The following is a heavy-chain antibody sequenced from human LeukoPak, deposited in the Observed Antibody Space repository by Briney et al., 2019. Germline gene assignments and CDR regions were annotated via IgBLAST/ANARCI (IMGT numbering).Heavy chain of an antibody. CDR1: GDSVSSNTAA. D-gene: IGHD6-19*01. J-gene: IGHJ3*02. Sequence: SQTLSLSCAISGDSVSSNTAAWNWIRQSPSRGLEWLGSTFYRSNWYDDYAASVKSRITINPDTSKNQFSLHLKSVTPEDTAVYYCTREVAGTWAFDIWGQGTRVTVSS. CDR2: TFYRSNWYD. CDR3: TREVAGTWAFDI. V-gene: IGHV6-1*01.